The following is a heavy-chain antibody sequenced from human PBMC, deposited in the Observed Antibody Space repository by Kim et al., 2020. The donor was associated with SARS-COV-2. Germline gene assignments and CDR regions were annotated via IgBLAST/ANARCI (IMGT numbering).Heavy chain of an antibody. CDR3: VTAAQIVASAIYY. CDR2: IPYNSQET. J-gene: IGHJ4*02. CDR1: GLAFDNYA. Sequence: GGSLRLSCAASGLAFDNYAMRWVRQAPGKGLEWVAAIPYNSQETYYADSLRGRFTISRDTSKNTMYLQMDSLRAEDAAVYYCVTAAQIVASAIYYWGQGTLVTVSS. D-gene: IGHD2-2*01. V-gene: IGHV3-23*01.